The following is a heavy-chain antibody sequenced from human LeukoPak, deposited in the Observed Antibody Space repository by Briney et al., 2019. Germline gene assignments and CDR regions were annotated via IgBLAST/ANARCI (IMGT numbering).Heavy chain of an antibody. Sequence: GGSLRLSCAASGFTFSTSWMSWIRLAPGKGLEWVANINEDGSKNYYVDSVKGRFTISRDNAKNSLYLQMNSLRAEDTAVYYCARELDGSSDYWGQGTLVTVSS. J-gene: IGHJ4*02. CDR2: INEDGSKN. D-gene: IGHD1-14*01. V-gene: IGHV3-7*01. CDR3: ARELDGSSDY. CDR1: GFTFSTSW.